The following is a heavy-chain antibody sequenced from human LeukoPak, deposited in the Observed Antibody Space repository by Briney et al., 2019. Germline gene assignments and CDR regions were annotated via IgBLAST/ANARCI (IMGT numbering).Heavy chain of an antibody. CDR2: ISAYNGNT. V-gene: IGHV1-18*01. Sequence: GASVKVSCKASGYTFTSYGISWVRQAPGQGLEWMGWISAYNGNTNYAQKLQGRVTMTTDTSTSTAYMELSSLRSEDTAVYYCATDRVGSSWPRTQWGQGTLSPSPQ. D-gene: IGHD6-13*01. CDR1: GYTFTSYG. CDR3: ATDRVGSSWPRTQ. J-gene: IGHJ4*02.